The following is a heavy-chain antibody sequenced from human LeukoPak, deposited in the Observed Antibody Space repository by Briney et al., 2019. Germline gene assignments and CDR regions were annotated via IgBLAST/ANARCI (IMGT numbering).Heavy chain of an antibody. CDR2: IRYDGSNK. J-gene: IGHJ4*02. D-gene: IGHD2-2*01. CDR3: AREGYQLPWEHYFDY. Sequence: GGSLRLSCAASGFTFSSYGMHWVRQAPGKRLEWVAFIRYDGSNKYYADSVKGRFTISRDNSKNTLYLQMNSLRAEDTAVYYCAREGYQLPWEHYFDYWGQGTLVTVSS. CDR1: GFTFSSYG. V-gene: IGHV3-30*02.